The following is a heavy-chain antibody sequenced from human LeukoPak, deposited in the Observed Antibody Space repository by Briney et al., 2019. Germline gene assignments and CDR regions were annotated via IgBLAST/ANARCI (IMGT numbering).Heavy chain of an antibody. D-gene: IGHD3-22*01. Sequence: ASVKVSCKASGGTFSSYAISWVRQAPGQGLEWMGRIIPILGIANYAQKFQGRVKITADKSTSTAYMELSSLRSEDTAVYYCASNPYHSGYSGRENYYGMDVWGQGTTVTVSS. J-gene: IGHJ6*02. CDR1: GGTFSSYA. CDR3: ASNPYHSGYSGRENYYGMDV. CDR2: IIPILGIA. V-gene: IGHV1-69*04.